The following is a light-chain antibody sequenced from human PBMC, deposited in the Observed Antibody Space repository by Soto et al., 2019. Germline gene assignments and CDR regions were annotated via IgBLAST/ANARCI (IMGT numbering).Light chain of an antibody. V-gene: IGKV3-20*01. Sequence: VLPQSPCTLSLSPGEGSALSCMSIQSVTKNFLAWYQQKPGQAPRLLIYGASSRPGGIPDRFSGSGSGTDFTLTIPRLEPEDFAVYYCQQYGSSPYTLGQGTKVDIK. CDR1: QSVTKNF. J-gene: IGKJ2*01. CDR2: GAS. CDR3: QQYGSSPYT.